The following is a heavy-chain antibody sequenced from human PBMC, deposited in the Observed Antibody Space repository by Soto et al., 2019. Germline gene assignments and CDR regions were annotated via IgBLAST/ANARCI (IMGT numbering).Heavy chain of an antibody. J-gene: IGHJ5*02. CDR3: TREVYSSGWYFKYNWSDP. Sequence: GGSLRLSCTASGFTFGDYAMSWFRQAPGKGLEWVGFIRSKAYGGTTEYAASVKGRFTISRDDSKSIAYLQMNSLKTEDTAVYYCTREVYSSGWYFKYNWSDPWGQGTLVTVSS. V-gene: IGHV3-49*03. D-gene: IGHD6-19*01. CDR1: GFTFGDYA. CDR2: IRSKAYGGTT.